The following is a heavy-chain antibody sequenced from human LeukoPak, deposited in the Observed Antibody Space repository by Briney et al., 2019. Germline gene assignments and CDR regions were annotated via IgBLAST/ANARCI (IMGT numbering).Heavy chain of an antibody. CDR1: GFTFSSYG. J-gene: IGHJ4*02. Sequence: PGGSLRLSCAASGFTFSSYGMHWVRQAPGKGLEWVAVISYDGSNKYYADSVKGRFTISRDKSKNTLYLQMNSLRAEDTAVYYCAKADEITFGGVIVTPDYWGQGTLVTVSS. CDR3: AKADEITFGGVIVTPDY. V-gene: IGHV3-30*18. CDR2: ISYDGSNK. D-gene: IGHD3-16*02.